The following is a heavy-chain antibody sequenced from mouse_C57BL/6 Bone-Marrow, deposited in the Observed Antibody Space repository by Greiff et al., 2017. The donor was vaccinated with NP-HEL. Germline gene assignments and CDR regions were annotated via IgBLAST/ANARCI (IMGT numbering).Heavy chain of an antibody. D-gene: IGHD2-4*01. J-gene: IGHJ2*01. V-gene: IGHV1-19*01. CDR3: ARGYYDYDGGGDDY. CDR2: INPYNGGT. CDR1: GYTFTDYY. Sequence: EVQLQQSGPVLVKPGASVKMSCKASGYTFTDYYMNWVKQSHGKSLEWIGVINPYNGGTSYNQKFKGKATLTVDKSSSTAYMELNSLTSEDSAVYYCARGYYDYDGGGDDYWGQGTTLTVSS.